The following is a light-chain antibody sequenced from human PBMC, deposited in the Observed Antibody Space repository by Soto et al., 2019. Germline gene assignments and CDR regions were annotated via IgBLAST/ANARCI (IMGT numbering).Light chain of an antibody. Sequence: ALAQPASVSGSPGQSITISCTGTSSDIGAYNYVSWYQQHPGKAPKLLIYEVTNRPSGVSDRFSGSKSGNTASLTISGLQAEDEANYYCSSYTSSGTVLFGGGTQLTVL. CDR2: EVT. CDR3: SSYTSSGTVL. J-gene: IGLJ2*01. CDR1: SSDIGAYNY. V-gene: IGLV2-14*01.